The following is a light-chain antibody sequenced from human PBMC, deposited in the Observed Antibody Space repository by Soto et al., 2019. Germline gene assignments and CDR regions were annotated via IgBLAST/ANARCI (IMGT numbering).Light chain of an antibody. V-gene: IGKV3-20*01. CDR1: QSVSSSY. J-gene: IGKJ2*01. Sequence: EIVLTQSPGTLSLSPGERATLSCRASQSVSSSYLAWYQQKPGQAPRPLIYGASSSATGIPDRFSGSGSGTDFTLTISRLEPEDFAVYYCQQYGSSPPIYTFGQGTKVEIK. CDR2: GAS. CDR3: QQYGSSPPIYT.